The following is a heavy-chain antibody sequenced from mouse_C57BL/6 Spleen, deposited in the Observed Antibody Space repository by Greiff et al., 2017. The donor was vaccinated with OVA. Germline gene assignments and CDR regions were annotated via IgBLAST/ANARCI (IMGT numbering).Heavy chain of an antibody. J-gene: IGHJ2*01. Sequence: QVQLKQPGAELVKPGASVKLSCKASGYTFTSYWMHWVKQRPGQGLEWIGMIHPNSGSTNYNEKFKSKATLTVDKSSSTAYMQLSSLTSEDSAVYYCAALQLGPFDYWGQGTTLTVSS. D-gene: IGHD4-1*02. CDR2: IHPNSGST. V-gene: IGHV1-64*01. CDR3: AALQLGPFDY. CDR1: GYTFTSYW.